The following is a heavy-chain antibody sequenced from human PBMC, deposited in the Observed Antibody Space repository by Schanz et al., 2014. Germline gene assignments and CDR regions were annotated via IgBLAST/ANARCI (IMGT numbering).Heavy chain of an antibody. D-gene: IGHD1-26*01. CDR3: VKDLQRELLRDDHYYGMDV. CDR1: GFTFTTYA. J-gene: IGHJ6*02. V-gene: IGHV3-23*01. Sequence: DVQLLESGGGLVQPGESLRLSCAASGFTFTTYAMTWVRQAPGKGLEWVSNISPTGSSTYYADSVKGRFTTSRDNSKNTMYLQMNSLRAEDTAVYYCVKDLQRELLRDDHYYGMDVWGQGTTXTVSS. CDR2: ISPTGSST.